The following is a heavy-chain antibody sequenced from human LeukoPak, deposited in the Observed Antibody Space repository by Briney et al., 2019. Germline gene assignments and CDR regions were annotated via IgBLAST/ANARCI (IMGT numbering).Heavy chain of an antibody. Sequence: GGSLRLSCAASGFTFSSYGMHWVRQAPGKGLEWVAFIRYDGSNKYYADSVKGRFTISRDNSKNTLYLQMNSLRAEDTAVYYCAKDGGFGELFIIGWYFDLWGRGTLVTVSS. J-gene: IGHJ2*01. CDR2: IRYDGSNK. V-gene: IGHV3-30*02. D-gene: IGHD3-10*01. CDR1: GFTFSSYG. CDR3: AKDGGFGELFIIGWYFDL.